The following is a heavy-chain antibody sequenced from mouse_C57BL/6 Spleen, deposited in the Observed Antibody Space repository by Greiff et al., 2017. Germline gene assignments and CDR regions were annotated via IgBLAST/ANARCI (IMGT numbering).Heavy chain of an antibody. J-gene: IGHJ1*03. CDR2: LYPRDGSN. CDR3: ARLITNWYFDV. CDR1: GYTFTSYD. D-gene: IGHD2-4*01. V-gene: IGHV1-85*01. Sequence: VQGVESGPELVKPGASVKLSCKASGYTFTSYDINWVKQRPGQGLEWIGWLYPRDGSNKYNEKFKGKATWTVDTSSSTAYIELHILTSEDSAVYFFARLITNWYFDVWGTGTTVTVSS.